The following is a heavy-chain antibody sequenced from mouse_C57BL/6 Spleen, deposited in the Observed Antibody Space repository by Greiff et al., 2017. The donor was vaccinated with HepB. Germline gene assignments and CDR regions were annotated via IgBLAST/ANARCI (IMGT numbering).Heavy chain of an antibody. Sequence: EVMLVESGGDLVKPGGSLKLSCAASGFTFSSYGMSWVRQTPDKRLEWVATISSGGSYTYYPDSVKGRFTISRDNAKNTLYLQMSSLKSEDTAMYYCARRDYYGTAYFDYWGQGTPLTVSS. V-gene: IGHV5-6*02. CDR2: ISSGGSYT. CDR1: GFTFSSYG. J-gene: IGHJ2*01. CDR3: ARRDYYGTAYFDY. D-gene: IGHD1-2*01.